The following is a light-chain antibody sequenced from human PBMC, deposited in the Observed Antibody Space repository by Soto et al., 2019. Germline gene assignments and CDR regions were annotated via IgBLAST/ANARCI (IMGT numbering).Light chain of an antibody. CDR3: QNYNSDPKT. V-gene: IGKV1-27*01. J-gene: IGKJ1*01. CDR1: QGISNS. Sequence: DIQMTQSPSSLSASVGDRVTITRRASQGISNSLAWYQQKPGKVPKLLIYAASTLQSGVPSRFSGSGSGTDFTLTISSLQPEDVATYYCQNYNSDPKTFGPGTKVDIK. CDR2: AAS.